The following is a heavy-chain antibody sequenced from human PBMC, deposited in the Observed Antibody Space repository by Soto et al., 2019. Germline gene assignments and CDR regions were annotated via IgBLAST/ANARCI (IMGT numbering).Heavy chain of an antibody. J-gene: IGHJ4*02. V-gene: IGHV4-59*01. CDR2: VFYSGKI. CDR1: GGSISNYY. CDR3: ARHKYFSDSSGYYSDFDY. D-gene: IGHD3-22*01. Sequence: PSETLSLTCTVSGGSISNYYWSWIRQPPGKGLEWIGYVFYSGKINYNPSLKSRVTISVDTSKNQFSLKLTSLPAADTAVYYCARHKYFSDSSGYYSDFDYWGQGTLVTVAS.